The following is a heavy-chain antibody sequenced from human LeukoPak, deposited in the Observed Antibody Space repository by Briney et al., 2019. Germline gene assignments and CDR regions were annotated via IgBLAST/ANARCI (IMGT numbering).Heavy chain of an antibody. CDR3: ASRYCTTTNCYAFDF. CDR1: GFSFSSYS. CDR2: ISSSSTYI. V-gene: IGHV3-21*01. D-gene: IGHD2-2*01. Sequence: GGSLRLSCAASGFSFSSYSMNWVRQAPGKGLEWVSSISSSSTYIFYADSVKGRFTISRDNAKNSLYLQMNSLRAEDTAVYYCASRYCTTTNCYAFDFWGQGTMVAVSS. J-gene: IGHJ3*01.